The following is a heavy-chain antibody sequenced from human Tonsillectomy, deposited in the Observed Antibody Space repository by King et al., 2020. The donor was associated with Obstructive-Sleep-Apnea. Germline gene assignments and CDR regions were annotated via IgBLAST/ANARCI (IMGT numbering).Heavy chain of an antibody. CDR2: IRSKAYGGTT. CDR3: TRAEPPRGWTFDY. CDR1: GFTFGDYA. D-gene: IGHD6-19*01. V-gene: IGHV3-49*03. J-gene: IGHJ4*02. Sequence: VQLVESGGGLVQPGRSLRLSCTASGFTFGDYAMSWFRQAPGKGLEWVGFIRSKAYGGTTEYAASVKGRFTISRDDSKSIAYLQMNSLKTEDTAVYYCTRAEPPRGWTFDYWGQGTLVTVSS.